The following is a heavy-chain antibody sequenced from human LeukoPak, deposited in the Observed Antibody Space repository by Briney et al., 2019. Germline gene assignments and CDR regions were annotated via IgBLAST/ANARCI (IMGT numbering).Heavy chain of an antibody. V-gene: IGHV4-4*07. CDR3: ARDSGTTGEVKFDP. CDR1: GGSITSYY. Sequence: SETLSLTCTVSGGSITSYYWSWIRQPAGKGLEWIGRIYVIESTTYNPSLKSRVTISIDTSKNQFSLKLTSVTAADTAVYYCARDSGTTGEVKFDPWGQGTLVTVSS. J-gene: IGHJ5*02. D-gene: IGHD3-10*01. CDR2: IYVIEST.